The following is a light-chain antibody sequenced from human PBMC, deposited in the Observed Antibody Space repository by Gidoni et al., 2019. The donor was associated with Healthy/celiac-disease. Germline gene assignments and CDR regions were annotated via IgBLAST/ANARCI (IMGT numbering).Light chain of an antibody. CDR1: SSDVGGYNY. V-gene: IGLV2-8*01. J-gene: IGLJ2*01. CDR3: SSYAGSNNLV. Sequence: SALTPPPSTSVSPGQTATISCTGTSSDVGGYNYVSWYQQHPGKAPKLMIYEVSKRPSGVPDRFSGSKSGNTASLTVSGLQAEDEADYYCSSYAGSNNLVFGGGTKLTVL. CDR2: EVS.